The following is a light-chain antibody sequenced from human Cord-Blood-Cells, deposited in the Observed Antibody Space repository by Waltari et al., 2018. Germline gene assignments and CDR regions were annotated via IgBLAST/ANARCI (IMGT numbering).Light chain of an antibody. CDR1: QGVSSY. J-gene: IGKJ3*01. CDR3: QQRSNWVT. Sequence: VLTQSPATSSFSSGERATLSCRASQGVSSYLAWYQQKPGQAPRLLIYGASNRATGIPARFSGSGSGTDFTLTISSLEPEDFAVYYCQQRSNWVTFGPGTKVDIK. CDR2: GAS. V-gene: IGKV3-11*01.